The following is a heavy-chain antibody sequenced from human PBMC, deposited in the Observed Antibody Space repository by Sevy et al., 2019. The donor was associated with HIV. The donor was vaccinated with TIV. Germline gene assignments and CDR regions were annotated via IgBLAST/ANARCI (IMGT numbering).Heavy chain of an antibody. V-gene: IGHV3-30-3*01. CDR2: ISYDGSGK. J-gene: IGHJ6*02. CDR1: GFALSNYYA. Sequence: GGSLRLSCAASGFALSNYYAMHWVRQAPGKGLEGVALISYDGSGKYYVDSVKGRFTISRDNFKNTRYLQMNSLTTEDTAVYYCARPRANYVDHYFFYAMDVWGQGTTVTVSS. CDR3: ARPRANYVDHYFFYAMDV. D-gene: IGHD4-17*01.